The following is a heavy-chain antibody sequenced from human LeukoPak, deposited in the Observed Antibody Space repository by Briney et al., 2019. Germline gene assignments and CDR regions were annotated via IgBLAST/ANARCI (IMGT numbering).Heavy chain of an antibody. CDR1: GFTFSSYA. D-gene: IGHD3-10*01. CDR2: ISGSGGST. J-gene: IGHJ5*02. V-gene: IGHV3-23*01. CDR3: AKVGSRMARGVINWFDP. Sequence: GGSLRLSCAASGFTFSSYAMSWVRQAPGKGLEWVSAISGSGGSTYYADSVKGRFTISRDNSKNTLYLQMNSLRAEDTAVYYCAKVGSRMARGVINWFDPWGQGTLVTVSS.